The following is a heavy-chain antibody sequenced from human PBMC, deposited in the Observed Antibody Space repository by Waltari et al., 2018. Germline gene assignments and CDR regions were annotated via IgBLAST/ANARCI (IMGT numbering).Heavy chain of an antibody. J-gene: IGHJ4*02. V-gene: IGHV3-20*04. CDR2: IHWNDVST. D-gene: IGHD5-18*01. Sequence: SLSCAASGFTFEDFGVCWVRQAPGKGLEWISGIHWNDVSTDYAESVKGRFTISRDNAKNSLYLQMNSLRAEDTALYYCTRGYTYGLGAYWGQGTLVTVSS. CDR1: GFTFEDFG. CDR3: TRGYTYGLGAY.